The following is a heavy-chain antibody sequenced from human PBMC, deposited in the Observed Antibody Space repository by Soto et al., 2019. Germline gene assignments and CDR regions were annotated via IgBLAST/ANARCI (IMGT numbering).Heavy chain of an antibody. V-gene: IGHV1-46*03. D-gene: IGHD6-19*01. CDR2: INPSGGST. CDR1: GYTFTSYY. J-gene: IGHJ6*03. CDR3: ASSSGWYFSDRFGPYYYYMDV. Sequence: ASVKVSCKASGYTFTSYYMHWVRQAPGQGLEWMGIINPSGGSTSYAQKFQGRVTMTRDTSTSTVYMELSSLRSEDTAVYYCASSSGWYFSDRFGPYYYYMDVWGKGTTVTVSS.